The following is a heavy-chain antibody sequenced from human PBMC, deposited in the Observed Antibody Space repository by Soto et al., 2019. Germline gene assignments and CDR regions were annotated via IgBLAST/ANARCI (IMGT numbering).Heavy chain of an antibody. CDR1: SGSISSSYYY. J-gene: IGHJ6*02. CDR3: ARFRTLGKDYGMDV. D-gene: IGHD6-13*01. Sequence: SETLSLTCSVSSGSISSSYYYWSLIRQTPGKGLEWIGYINYSGRTYYKPSLKSRVSISLDTSKNQFSLKLTSVTAADTAVYFCARFRTLGKDYGMDVWGQGTTVTVSS. V-gene: IGHV4-30-4*01. CDR2: INYSGRT.